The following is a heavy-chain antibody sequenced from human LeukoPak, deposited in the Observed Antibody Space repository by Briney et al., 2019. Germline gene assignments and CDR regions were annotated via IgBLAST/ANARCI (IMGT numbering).Heavy chain of an antibody. Sequence: ASVKVSCKASGYTFTDYYVHWVRLVPGQGLEWMGRISPNSGATNYAEKFRGRVTMASDTSINTVYMEMSSLRSDDTAVYYCARDLWGWGSDYLDYWGQGTLVTVSS. J-gene: IGHJ4*02. CDR3: ARDLWGWGSDYLDY. CDR1: GYTFTDYY. CDR2: ISPNSGAT. V-gene: IGHV1-2*06. D-gene: IGHD4/OR15-4a*01.